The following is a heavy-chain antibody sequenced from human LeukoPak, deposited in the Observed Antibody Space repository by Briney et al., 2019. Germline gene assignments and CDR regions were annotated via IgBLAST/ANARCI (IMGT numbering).Heavy chain of an antibody. CDR1: GYSFTSYW. V-gene: IGHV5-51*01. D-gene: IGHD6-19*01. CDR2: IYPGDSDT. J-gene: IGHJ4*02. Sequence: GESLKISCKGSGYSFTSYWIGWVRQMPGKGLEWIGIIYPGDSDTRYSPSFQGQVTISADKSISTAYLQWSSLKASDTAMYYCARQGAVAGTLFDYWGQGTLVTVSS. CDR3: ARQGAVAGTLFDY.